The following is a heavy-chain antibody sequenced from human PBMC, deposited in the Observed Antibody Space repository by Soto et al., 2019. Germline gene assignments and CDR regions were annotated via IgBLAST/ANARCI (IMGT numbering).Heavy chain of an antibody. Sequence: ASVKVSCKASGYTFTSYYMHWVRQAPGQGLEWMGIINPSGGSTSYAQKFQGRVTITRDTSASTAYMELSSLRSEDTAVYYCARDQVLNYYDVQLQHWGQGTLVTVSS. CDR3: ARDQVLNYYDVQLQH. J-gene: IGHJ1*01. D-gene: IGHD3-22*01. CDR2: INPSGGST. CDR1: GYTFTSYY. V-gene: IGHV1-46*01.